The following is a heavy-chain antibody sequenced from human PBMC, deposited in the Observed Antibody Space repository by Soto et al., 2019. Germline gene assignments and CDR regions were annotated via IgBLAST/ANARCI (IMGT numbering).Heavy chain of an antibody. Sequence: GGSLRLSCAASGFTFSSYAMSWVRQAPGKGLEWVSTISGSGGSTYYADSVKGRFTISRDNSKNTLYLQMNSLRAEDTAVYYCAKAARATYYYGSGSPHYWGQGTLVTVSS. CDR2: ISGSGGST. V-gene: IGHV3-23*01. CDR3: AKAARATYYYGSGSPHY. CDR1: GFTFSSYA. J-gene: IGHJ4*02. D-gene: IGHD3-10*01.